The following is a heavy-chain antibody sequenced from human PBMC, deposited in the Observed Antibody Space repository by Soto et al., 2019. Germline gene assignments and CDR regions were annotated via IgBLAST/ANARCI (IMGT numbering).Heavy chain of an antibody. J-gene: IGHJ6*03. V-gene: IGHV3-21*01. D-gene: IGHD3-10*01. CDR2: ISSSSSYI. CDR1: GFTFSSYS. Sequence: GGSLRLSCAASGFTFSSYSMNWVRQAPGKGPEWVSSISSSSSYIYYADSVKGRFTISRDNAKNSLYLQMNSLRAEDTAVYYCAREGGSGLDYYYYYMDVWGKGTTVTVSS. CDR3: AREGGSGLDYYYYYMDV.